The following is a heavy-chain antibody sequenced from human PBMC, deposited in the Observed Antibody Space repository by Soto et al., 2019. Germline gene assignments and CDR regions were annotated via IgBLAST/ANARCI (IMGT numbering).Heavy chain of an antibody. Sequence: GGSLRLSCAASGFTFSSYSMNWVRQAPGKGLEWVSSISSSSSYIYYADSVKGRFTISRDNAKNSLYLQMNSLRAEDTAVYYCARAIEYFDWLSRYYFDYWGQGTLVTVSS. CDR2: ISSSSSYI. J-gene: IGHJ4*02. CDR1: GFTFSSYS. V-gene: IGHV3-21*01. CDR3: ARAIEYFDWLSRYYFDY. D-gene: IGHD3-9*01.